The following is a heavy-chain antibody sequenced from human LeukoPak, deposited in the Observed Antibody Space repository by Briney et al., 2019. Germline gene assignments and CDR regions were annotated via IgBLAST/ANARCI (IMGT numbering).Heavy chain of an antibody. Sequence: GGSLRLXCAASGFTYSSYATSWVRQAPGKGLEWVSAISGSGGSTYYADSVKGRFTISRDNSRDTLYLQMNSLRAEDTAVYYCAKGYYDYVWGSYYFDYWGQGTLVTVSS. CDR3: AKGYYDYVWGSYYFDY. V-gene: IGHV3-23*01. CDR1: GFTYSSYA. D-gene: IGHD3-16*01. J-gene: IGHJ4*02. CDR2: ISGSGGST.